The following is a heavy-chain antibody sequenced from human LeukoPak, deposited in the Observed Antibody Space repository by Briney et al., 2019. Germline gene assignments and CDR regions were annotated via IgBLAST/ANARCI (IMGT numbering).Heavy chain of an antibody. CDR2: IYHSGST. D-gene: IGHD3-10*01. CDR3: AASSGGDY. V-gene: IGHV4-38-2*02. CDR1: GYSISSGYY. Sequence: SETLSLTCTVSGYSISSGYYWGWIRQPPGKGLEWIGSIYHSGSTYYNPSLKSRVTISVDTSKNQFSLKLSSVTAADTAVYYCAASSGGDYWGQGTLVTVSS. J-gene: IGHJ4*02.